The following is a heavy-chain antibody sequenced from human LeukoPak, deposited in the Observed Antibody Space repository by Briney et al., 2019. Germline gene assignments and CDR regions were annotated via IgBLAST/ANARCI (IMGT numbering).Heavy chain of an antibody. Sequence: SETLSLTCTVSGGSISNYYWSWIRQPPGKGLEWIGYIYYSGSTNYNPSLKSRVTISVDTSKNQFTLKLNSVTAADTAVYYCAREVVPAAVDYWGQGTLVTVSS. D-gene: IGHD2-2*01. CDR2: IYYSGST. V-gene: IGHV4-59*01. CDR1: GGSISNYY. J-gene: IGHJ4*02. CDR3: AREVVPAAVDY.